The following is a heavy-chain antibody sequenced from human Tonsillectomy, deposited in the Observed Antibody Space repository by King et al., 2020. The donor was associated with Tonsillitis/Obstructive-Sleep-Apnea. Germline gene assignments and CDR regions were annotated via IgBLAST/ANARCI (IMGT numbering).Heavy chain of an antibody. CDR3: TRLLDDFWSGSPTDYIWCVP. V-gene: IGHV3-73*01. Sequence: VQLVESGGGLVQPGGSLKLSCAASGFSFSGSAMHWVRQASGKGLEWVGRIRSKTNNYATAYAASVKGRFTISRDDSKNTAYLQMNSLKTEDTAVYYCTRLLDDFWSGSPTDYIWCVPWGQGTLVSASS. CDR1: GFSFSGSA. J-gene: IGHJ5*02. D-gene: IGHD3-3*01. CDR2: IRSKTNNYAT.